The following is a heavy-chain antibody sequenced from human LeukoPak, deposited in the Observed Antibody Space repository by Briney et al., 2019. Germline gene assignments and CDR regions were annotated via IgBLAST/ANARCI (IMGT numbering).Heavy chain of an antibody. CDR2: IYYSGNT. D-gene: IGHD3/OR15-3a*01. CDR1: GVSISSSNSY. V-gene: IGHV4-39*01. CDR3: ARQTGSGLFILP. J-gene: IGHJ4*02. Sequence: PSETLSLTCTVSGVSISSSNSYWGWVRQPPGTGLEWIGSIYYSGNTYYNASLKSQVSISINTTKNQFSLRITAVTAADMAVYYCARQTGSGLFILPGGQGTLVTVSS.